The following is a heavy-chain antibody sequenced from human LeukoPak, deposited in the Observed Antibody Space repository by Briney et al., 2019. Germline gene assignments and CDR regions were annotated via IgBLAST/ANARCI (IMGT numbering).Heavy chain of an antibody. J-gene: IGHJ4*02. Sequence: ASVKVSCKVSGYTLTELSMHWVRQAPGKGLEWMGGFDPEDGETIYAQKFQGRVTMTKDTPTDTAYMELSSLRSEDTAVYYCATDRTRDDSSGYYYRWGQGTLVTVSS. V-gene: IGHV1-24*01. CDR1: GYTLTELS. CDR3: ATDRTRDDSSGYYYR. D-gene: IGHD3-22*01. CDR2: FDPEDGET.